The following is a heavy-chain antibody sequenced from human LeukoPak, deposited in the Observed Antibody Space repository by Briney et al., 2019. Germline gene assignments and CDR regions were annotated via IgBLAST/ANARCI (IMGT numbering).Heavy chain of an antibody. J-gene: IGHJ4*02. CDR1: GYTFTGYY. CDR3: ARGSSTVTTAFDY. D-gene: IGHD4-17*01. CDR2: INPNSGGT. Sequence: ASVKVSCKASGYTFTGYYMHWVRQAPGQGLEWMGWINPNSGGTNYAQKFQGWVTMTRDTSISTAYMELSRLRSDDTAVYYCARGSSTVTTAFDYWGQGTPVTVSS. V-gene: IGHV1-2*04.